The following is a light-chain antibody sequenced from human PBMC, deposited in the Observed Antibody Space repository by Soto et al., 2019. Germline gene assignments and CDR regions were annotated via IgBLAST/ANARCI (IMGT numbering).Light chain of an antibody. V-gene: IGKV3-20*01. CDR1: ESISSHY. Sequence: EIVLMQSPDTLSLSPGERATLSCRASESISSHYIAWYQQKPGQAPRLLIFGASTRATGIPDRFSGSWSGTDFTLTISRLEPEDSALYYCQNFGDSPFTFGPGTKVDIK. CDR3: QNFGDSPFT. CDR2: GAS. J-gene: IGKJ3*01.